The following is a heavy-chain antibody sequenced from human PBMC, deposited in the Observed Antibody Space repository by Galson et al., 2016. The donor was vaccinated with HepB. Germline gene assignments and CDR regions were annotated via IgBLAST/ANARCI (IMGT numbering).Heavy chain of an antibody. J-gene: IGHJ4*02. CDR1: GFTFSTYV. CDR2: ISGDGHST. Sequence: SLRLSCAASGFTFSTYVMSWVRQAPGKGQEWVSGISGDGHSTYYADSVKGRFTISRDNSKNTLYLQMNSLRADDTALYYCAKDRDHFGDYVFDYWGQGTLVTVSS. D-gene: IGHD4-17*01. CDR3: AKDRDHFGDYVFDY. V-gene: IGHV3-23*01.